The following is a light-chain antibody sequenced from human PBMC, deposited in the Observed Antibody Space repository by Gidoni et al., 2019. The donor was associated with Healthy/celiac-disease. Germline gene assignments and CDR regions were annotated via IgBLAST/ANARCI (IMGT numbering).Light chain of an antibody. CDR1: QSVSSY. CDR2: DAS. CDR3: QQLSNWPIT. Sequence: VLTHSPATLSLSPGESPTLSCRASQSVSSYLAWYQQKPGQAPRLLIYDASNGATGIPARFSGSGSGTDFTLTISSLEPEDFAVYYCQQLSNWPITFGQGTRLEIK. V-gene: IGKV3-11*01. J-gene: IGKJ5*01.